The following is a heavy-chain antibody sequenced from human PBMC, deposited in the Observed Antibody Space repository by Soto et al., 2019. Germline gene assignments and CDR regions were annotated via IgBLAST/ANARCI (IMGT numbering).Heavy chain of an antibody. CDR3: AKESYDSSAPGDY. CDR1: GFTFSSYA. V-gene: IGHV3-23*01. D-gene: IGHD3-22*01. CDR2: ISGSGGST. Sequence: GGSLRLSCAASGFTFSSYAMSLVRQAPGKGLEWVSAISGSGGSTYYADSVKGRYTISRDNSKNTLYLQMNSLRAEDTAVYYCAKESYDSSAPGDYWGQGTLVTVSS. J-gene: IGHJ4*02.